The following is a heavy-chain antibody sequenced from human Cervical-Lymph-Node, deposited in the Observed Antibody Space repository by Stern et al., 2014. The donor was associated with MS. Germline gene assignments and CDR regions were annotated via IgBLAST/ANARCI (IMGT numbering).Heavy chain of an antibody. CDR3: ARDVNDGLHL. Sequence: VQLVESGPGLVKPSQTLSLTCTASGASIDSSGYYWSWVRQLPGKSLEWIGYISYTGNTYYNPSLRSRVSISRDTSKNQFSLNVSSVTDADTALYYCARDVNDGLHLWGQGTLVSVSS. J-gene: IGHJ3*01. V-gene: IGHV4-31*03. CDR1: GASIDSSGYY. CDR2: ISYTGNT.